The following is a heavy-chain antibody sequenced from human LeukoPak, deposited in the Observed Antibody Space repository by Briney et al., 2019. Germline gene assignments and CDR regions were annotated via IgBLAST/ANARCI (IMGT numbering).Heavy chain of an antibody. Sequence: PGGSLRLSCAASGFTFTNAWMTWVRQAPGKGLEWVGRSKSKTDGGTTDYAAPVKGRFTISRDDSKATLYLQMNSLRAEDTAVYYCAKDRYRAIYDSSGIDYWGQGTLVTVSS. CDR2: SKSKTDGGTT. CDR1: GFTFTNAW. V-gene: IGHV3-15*01. CDR3: AKDRYRAIYDSSGIDY. J-gene: IGHJ4*02. D-gene: IGHD3-22*01.